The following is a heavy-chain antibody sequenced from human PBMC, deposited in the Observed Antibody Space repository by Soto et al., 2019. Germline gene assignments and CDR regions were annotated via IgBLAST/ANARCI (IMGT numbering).Heavy chain of an antibody. CDR3: ARRYPSHRYGMDV. Sequence: GESLKISCKGSGYSFTSYWISWVRQMPGKGLEWMGRIDPSDSYTNYSLSFQGHVTISADKSISTAYLQWSSMKASDTAMYYCARRYPSHRYGMDVWGQGTTVTVSS. D-gene: IGHD1-26*01. J-gene: IGHJ6*02. CDR1: GYSFTSYW. V-gene: IGHV5-10-1*01. CDR2: IDPSDSYT.